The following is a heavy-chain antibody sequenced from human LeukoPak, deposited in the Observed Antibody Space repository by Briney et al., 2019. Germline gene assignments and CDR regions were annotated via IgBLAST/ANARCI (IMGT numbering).Heavy chain of an antibody. CDR2: IIPIFGTA. V-gene: IGHV1-69*05. D-gene: IGHD2-2*01. Sequence: ASVKVSCKASGGTFSSYAISWVRQAPAQGLEWMGGIIPIFGTANYAQKFQGRVTITTDESTSTAYMELSSLRSEDTAVYYCARVDRSYCSSTSCYPIFDYWGQGTLVTVSS. CDR3: ARVDRSYCSSTSCYPIFDY. CDR1: GGTFSSYA. J-gene: IGHJ4*02.